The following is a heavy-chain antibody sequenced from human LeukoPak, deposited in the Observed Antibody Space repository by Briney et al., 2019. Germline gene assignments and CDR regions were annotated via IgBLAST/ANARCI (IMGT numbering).Heavy chain of an antibody. J-gene: IGHJ3*02. CDR2: ISSSSSYI. V-gene: IGHV3-21*01. CDR1: GFTFSSYS. CDR3: ARVRSRVGYAFDI. D-gene: IGHD3-10*01. Sequence: GGSLRLSCAASGFTFSSYSMNWVRQAPGKGLEWVSSISSSSSYIYYADSVKGRFTISRDNAKNSLYLQMNSLRAEDTAVYYCARVRSRVGYAFDIWGQGTMVTVSS.